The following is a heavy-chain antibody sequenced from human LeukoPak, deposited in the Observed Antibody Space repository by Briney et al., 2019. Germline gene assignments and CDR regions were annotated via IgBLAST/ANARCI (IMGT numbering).Heavy chain of an antibody. CDR1: GGSISSSSYY. Sequence: PSETLSLTCTVSGGSISSSSYYWGWIRQPPGKGLEWIGSIYYSGSTYYNPSLKSRVTISVDTSKNHFSVKLSSVTAADTAVYYCARGYYFDSTGYLYWGQGILVTVSS. CDR3: ARGYYFDSTGYLY. CDR2: IYYSGST. J-gene: IGHJ4*02. D-gene: IGHD3-22*01. V-gene: IGHV4-39*02.